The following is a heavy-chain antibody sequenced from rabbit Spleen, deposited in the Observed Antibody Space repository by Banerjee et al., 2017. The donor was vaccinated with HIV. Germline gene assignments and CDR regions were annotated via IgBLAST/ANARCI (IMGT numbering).Heavy chain of an antibody. CDR2: IDPIFGTT. J-gene: IGHJ6*01. D-gene: IGHD4-1*01. CDR3: ARDLTDVIGWNFGW. Sequence: ESGGGLVKPGGTLTLTCTASGFTLSTYYMNWVRQAPGKGLEWIGYIDPIFGTTYYASWVNGRFTISSHNAQNTLYLQLTSLTAADTATYFCARDLTDVIGWNFGWWGPGTLVTVS. CDR1: GFTLSTYY. V-gene: IGHV1S7*01.